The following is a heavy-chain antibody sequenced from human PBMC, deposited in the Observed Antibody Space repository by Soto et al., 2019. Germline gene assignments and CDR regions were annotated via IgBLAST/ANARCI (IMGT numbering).Heavy chain of an antibody. J-gene: IGHJ4*02. CDR2: VNIYKGNT. D-gene: IGHD5-18*01. CDR1: GYPFTNYG. V-gene: IGHV1-18*01. CDR3: ARERGGYSYGDY. Sequence: QVQLVQSGPEVKKPGASVKVSCKASGYPFTNYGITWVRQASGQGLEWMGWVNIYKGNTNYAQKFQGRVTMTTDTSTSTVYLELRSLRSDDTALYYCARERGGYSYGDYWGQGTLVTVSS.